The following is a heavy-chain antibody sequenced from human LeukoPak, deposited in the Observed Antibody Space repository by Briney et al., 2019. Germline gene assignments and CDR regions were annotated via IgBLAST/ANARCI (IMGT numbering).Heavy chain of an antibody. CDR2: ISYDGSNK. J-gene: IGHJ3*02. CDR3: AKDSGFGEPRAFDI. D-gene: IGHD3-10*01. Sequence: GGSLRLSCAASGFTFSSYGMHWVRQAPGKGLEWVAVISYDGSNKYYADSVKGRFTISRDNSKNTLYLQMNSLRAEDTAVYYCAKDSGFGEPRAFDIWGQGTMVTVSS. V-gene: IGHV3-30*18. CDR1: GFTFSSYG.